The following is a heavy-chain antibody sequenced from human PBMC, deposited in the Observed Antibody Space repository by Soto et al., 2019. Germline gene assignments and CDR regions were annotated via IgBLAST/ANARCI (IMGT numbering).Heavy chain of an antibody. CDR3: ARVSVDTGDSRGFYEY. D-gene: IGHD3-22*01. J-gene: IGHJ4*02. CDR1: GGSFSTYY. CDR2: INHSGGT. Sequence: SETLSLTCAVYGGSFSTYYWSWIRQPPGKGLEWIGEINHSGGTSYNPSLKSRVTISVDTSTRQFSPKLTSVTAADRAVYYCARVSVDTGDSRGFYEYWGQGTSVTVS. V-gene: IGHV4-34*01.